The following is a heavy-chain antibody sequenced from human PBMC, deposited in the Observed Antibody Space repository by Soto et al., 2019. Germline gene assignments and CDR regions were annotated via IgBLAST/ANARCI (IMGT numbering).Heavy chain of an antibody. Sequence: PGGSLRLSCAASGFTFRTYALSWVRQAPGKGLEWVSAINERGDSTYYTDSVKGRFTISRDNPKNTLYLQMNSLGAEDTALYYCAKDKSGTTAFDIWGQGTMVTVSS. CDR1: GFTFRTYA. J-gene: IGHJ3*02. D-gene: IGHD1-1*01. V-gene: IGHV3-23*01. CDR2: INERGDST. CDR3: AKDKSGTTAFDI.